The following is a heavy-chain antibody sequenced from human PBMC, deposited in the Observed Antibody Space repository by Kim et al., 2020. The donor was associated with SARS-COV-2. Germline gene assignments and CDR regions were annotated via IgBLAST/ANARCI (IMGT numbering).Heavy chain of an antibody. CDR2: ISHDGSNK. J-gene: IGHJ6*02. CDR3: AKVKKYGSGDPYGMDV. V-gene: IGHV3-30*18. D-gene: IGHD6-19*01. CDR1: GFTFSSYG. Sequence: GGSLRLSCAASGFTFSSYGMHWVRQAPGKGLEWVALISHDGSNKYYADSVKDRFTFSRDNSKNTLYLQMNSLRAEDTAVYYCAKVKKYGSGDPYGMDVWVQGTTVTVSS.